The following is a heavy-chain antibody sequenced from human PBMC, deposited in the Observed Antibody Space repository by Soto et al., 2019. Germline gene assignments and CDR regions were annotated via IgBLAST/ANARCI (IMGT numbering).Heavy chain of an antibody. CDR1: GFTFSSYA. D-gene: IGHD2-21*02. CDR3: AGGRIVVVTAISYYYYGMDV. Sequence: TGGSLRLSCAASGFTFSSYAMHWVRQAPGKGLEWVAVISYDGSNKYYADFVKGRFTISRDNSKNTLYLQMNSLRAEDTAVYYCAGGRIVVVTAISYYYYGMDVWGQGTTVTVSS. CDR2: ISYDGSNK. V-gene: IGHV3-30-3*01. J-gene: IGHJ6*02.